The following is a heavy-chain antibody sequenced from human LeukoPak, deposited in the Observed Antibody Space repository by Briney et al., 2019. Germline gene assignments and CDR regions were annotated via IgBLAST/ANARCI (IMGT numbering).Heavy chain of an antibody. D-gene: IGHD3-10*01. CDR3: AKDLYSRRMNYYGSGSYFAY. Sequence: ASVKVSCKASGYTFTGYYMHWVRQAPGQGLEWMGWINPNSGGTNYAQKFQGRVTMTRDTSTSTAYMELRSLRSDDTGVYYCAKDLYSRRMNYYGSGSYFAYWGQGTLVTVSS. V-gene: IGHV1-2*02. J-gene: IGHJ4*02. CDR2: INPNSGGT. CDR1: GYTFTGYY.